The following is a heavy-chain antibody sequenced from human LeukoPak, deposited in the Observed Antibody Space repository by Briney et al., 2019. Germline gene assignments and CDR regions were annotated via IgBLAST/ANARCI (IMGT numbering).Heavy chain of an antibody. D-gene: IGHD6-19*01. Sequence: ASVKVSCKASGYTFTGYYMHWVRQAPGQGLEWMGWINPNSGGTNYAQKFQGRVTMTRDTSISTAYMELSRLRSDDTAVYYCARDSSGWYANIDYWGQGTLVTVSS. CDR1: GYTFTGYY. CDR2: INPNSGGT. CDR3: ARDSSGWYANIDY. V-gene: IGHV1-2*02. J-gene: IGHJ4*02.